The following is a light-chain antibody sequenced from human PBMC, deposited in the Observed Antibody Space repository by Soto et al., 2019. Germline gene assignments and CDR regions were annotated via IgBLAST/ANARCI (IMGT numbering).Light chain of an antibody. Sequence: ESVLTQSPGTLSLSPGERATLSCRASQSVSSNYLAWYQQKPGQAPRLLIYDASSRATGIPDRFSGSGSGIDFTLTISRLEPEDFAVYYCQQYGSSPPNIFGQGTKLEIK. CDR3: QQYGSSPPNI. CDR2: DAS. J-gene: IGKJ2*01. CDR1: QSVSSNY. V-gene: IGKV3-20*01.